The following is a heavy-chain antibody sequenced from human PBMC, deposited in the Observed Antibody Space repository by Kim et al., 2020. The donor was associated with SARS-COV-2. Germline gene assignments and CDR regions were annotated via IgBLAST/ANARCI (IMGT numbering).Heavy chain of an antibody. CDR3: ARRISRTSIYYFDY. D-gene: IGHD2-21*01. CDR2: IYYSGIT. Sequence: SETLSLICSVSGGSISSSDFFWGWIRQPPEKGLEWIGSIYYSGITYYNPSLKSRVTISVDTSKNQFSLRLSSVTATDTAVYYCARRISRTSIYYFDYWGQGTLVTVSS. CDR1: GGSISSSDFF. V-gene: IGHV4-39*01. J-gene: IGHJ4*02.